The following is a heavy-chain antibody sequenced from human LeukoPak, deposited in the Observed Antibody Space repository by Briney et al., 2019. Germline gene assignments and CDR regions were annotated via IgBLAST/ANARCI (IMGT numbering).Heavy chain of an antibody. Sequence: SETLSLTCTVSGVSVSNTGYSWGWIRQPPGKALEWIGNILYGGSTYYNPSLKSRVTMSLDTSKNQFSLRLTSVTAADTAVYYCARGGGIYLFDPWGQGTLVTVSS. CDR1: GVSVSNTGYS. CDR2: ILYGGST. V-gene: IGHV4-39*01. D-gene: IGHD1-26*01. J-gene: IGHJ5*02. CDR3: ARGGGIYLFDP.